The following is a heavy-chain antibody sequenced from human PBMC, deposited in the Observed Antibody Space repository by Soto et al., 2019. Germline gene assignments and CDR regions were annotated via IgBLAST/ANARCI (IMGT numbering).Heavy chain of an antibody. V-gene: IGHV3-30*18. J-gene: IGHJ6*02. D-gene: IGHD5-12*01. CDR1: GFTFNNSG. Sequence: QVQLVESGGGVVQPGRSLRLSCRVSGFTFNNSGMHWVRQAPGKGPEWMAVISYDGSEKHYADSMKGRLTISRDNSKDTLHLQMNSLRAEDTAIYFCVKDRVPGAYGHYYGMDVWGQGTTVTVSS. CDR2: ISYDGSEK. CDR3: VKDRVPGAYGHYYGMDV.